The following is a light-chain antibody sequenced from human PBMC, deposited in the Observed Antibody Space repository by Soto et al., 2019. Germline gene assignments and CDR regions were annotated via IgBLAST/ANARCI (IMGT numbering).Light chain of an antibody. CDR2: DVS. J-gene: IGLJ1*01. V-gene: IGLV2-14*01. CDR1: SSDVGGYNY. CDR3: SSYTSSSTLCV. Sequence: QSALTQPRSVSGSPGQSITISCTGTSSDVGGYNYVSWYQQHPGKAPKLMIYDVSNRPSGVSNRFSGSKSGNTASLTISGLQAEDEADYYCSSYTSSSTLCVFGTGTKLTVL.